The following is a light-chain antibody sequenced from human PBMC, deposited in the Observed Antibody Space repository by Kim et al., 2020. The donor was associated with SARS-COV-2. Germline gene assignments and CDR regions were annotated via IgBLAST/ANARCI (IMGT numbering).Light chain of an antibody. J-gene: IGKJ1*01. CDR3: HHYSGSSRT. CDR1: RSVSDY. Sequence: ASVGDRVNITCRASRSVSDYLAWYQQKPGKVPKVLIYRASSLENGVPSRFSGSGSGTEFTLTISSLQPDDFATYYCHHYSGSSRTFGQGTKVDIK. CDR2: RAS. V-gene: IGKV1-5*03.